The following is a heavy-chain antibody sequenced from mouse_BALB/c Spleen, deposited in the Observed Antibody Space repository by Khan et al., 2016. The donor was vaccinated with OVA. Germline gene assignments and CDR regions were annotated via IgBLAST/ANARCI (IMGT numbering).Heavy chain of an antibody. CDR2: ISPGSGAT. D-gene: IGHD1-2*01. CDR1: GYTFTDYY. J-gene: IGHJ3*01. V-gene: IGHV1-77*01. Sequence: QVQLQQSGAELARPGASVKLSCKASGYTFTDYYINWVKQRTGQGLEWIGEISPGSGATYYNEKFKGKATLTADKSSTTAYMQLSSVTSEASAVYFCARRNYFGYTFAYWGQGTLVTVSA. CDR3: ARRNYFGYTFAY.